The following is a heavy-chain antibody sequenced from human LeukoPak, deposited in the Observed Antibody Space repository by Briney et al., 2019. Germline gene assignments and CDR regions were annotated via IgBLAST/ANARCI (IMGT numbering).Heavy chain of an antibody. CDR3: ARLSGDYEI. V-gene: IGHV4-59*01. CDR2: IYYSGST. Sequence: PSETLSLTCTVSGGSISSYYWSWIRQPPGKGLEWIGYIYYSGSTNYNPSLKSRVTMSVDTSKNQFSLKLSSVTAADTAIYYCARLSGDYEIWGQGTLVTVSS. CDR1: GGSISSYY. J-gene: IGHJ4*02. D-gene: IGHD4-17*01.